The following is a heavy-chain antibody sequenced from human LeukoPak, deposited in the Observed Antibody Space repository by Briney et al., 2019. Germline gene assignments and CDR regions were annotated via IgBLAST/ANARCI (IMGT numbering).Heavy chain of an antibody. CDR3: ASRAKEYNSGWSLDY. D-gene: IGHD6-19*01. J-gene: IGHJ4*02. V-gene: IGHV4-39*01. Sequence: SETLSLTCTVSGGSISRSIYYWDWIRQPPGKGLEWIGTIYYSGYTYYNPSLKSRVTISVDTSKNRFSLNVTSVTAADTAVYYCASRAKEYNSGWSLDYWGQGIQVTVSS. CDR2: IYYSGYT. CDR1: GGSISRSIYY.